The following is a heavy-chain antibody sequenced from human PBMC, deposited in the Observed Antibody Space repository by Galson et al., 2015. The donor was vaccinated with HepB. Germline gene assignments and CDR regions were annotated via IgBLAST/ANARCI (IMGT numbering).Heavy chain of an antibody. CDR1: GYTLTELS. V-gene: IGHV1-24*01. CDR2: FDPEDGET. D-gene: IGHD6-19*01. CDR3: ARDRFRLGYSSGWSYYYYYYGMDV. Sequence: SVKVCCKVSGYTLTELSMHWVRQAPGKGLEWMGGFDPEDGETIYAQKFQGRVTMTEDTSTDTAYMELNSLRAEDTAVYYCARDRFRLGYSSGWSYYYYYYGMDVWGQGTTVTVSS. J-gene: IGHJ6*02.